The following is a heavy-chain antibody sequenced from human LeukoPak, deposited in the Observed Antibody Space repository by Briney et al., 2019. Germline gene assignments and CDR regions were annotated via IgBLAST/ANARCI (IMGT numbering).Heavy chain of an antibody. CDR2: IKQDGSEK. J-gene: IGHJ3*02. V-gene: IGHV3-7*01. CDR3: ASSITIFGVVRGLDAFDI. CDR1: GFTFSSYW. Sequence: GGSLRLSCAASGFTFSSYWMSWVRQAPGKGLEWVANIKQDGSEKYYVDSVKGRFTISRDNAKNSLYLQMNSLRAEDTAVYYCASSITIFGVVRGLDAFDIWGHGTMVTVSS. D-gene: IGHD3-3*01.